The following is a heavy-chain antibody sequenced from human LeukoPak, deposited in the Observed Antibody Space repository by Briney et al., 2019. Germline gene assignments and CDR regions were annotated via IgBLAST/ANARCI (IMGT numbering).Heavy chain of an antibody. CDR3: AEASYCSGGSCYLVDY. D-gene: IGHD2-15*01. CDR2: ISGSGGST. Sequence: GGSLRLSCAASGFTFSSYAMSWVRQAPGKGLEWVSAISGSGGSTYYADSVKGRFTISRDNSKNTLYLQMNSLRAEDTAVYYCAEASYCSGGSCYLVDYWGQGTLVTVSS. CDR1: GFTFSSYA. J-gene: IGHJ4*02. V-gene: IGHV3-23*01.